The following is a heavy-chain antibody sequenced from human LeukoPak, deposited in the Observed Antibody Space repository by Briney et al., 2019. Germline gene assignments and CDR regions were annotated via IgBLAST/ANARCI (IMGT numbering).Heavy chain of an antibody. Sequence: ASVKVSCKATGYSFTRYAIHWLRQAPGRGLEWMGWINPGNDNTKYSQKFQGRVTFTRDTSASTAYMELSSLTSEDTAVYFCARGLWSAHRREYYFDSWGQGTLVTVSS. CDR2: INPGNDNT. J-gene: IGHJ4*02. CDR1: GYSFTRYA. D-gene: IGHD3-3*01. V-gene: IGHV1-3*01. CDR3: ARGLWSAHRREYYFDS.